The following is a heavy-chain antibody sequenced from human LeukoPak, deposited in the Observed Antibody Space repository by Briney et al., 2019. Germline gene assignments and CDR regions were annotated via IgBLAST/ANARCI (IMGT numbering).Heavy chain of an antibody. V-gene: IGHV1-69-2*01. J-gene: IGHJ6*03. CDR2: VDPEDGET. Sequence: ASVKVSCKVSGYTFTDYYMHWVQQAPGKGLEWMGLVDPEDGETIYAEKSQGRVAITADTSTDTAYMELSSLRSEDTAVYYCATDSSGYYYYYYYMDVWGKGTTVTVSS. D-gene: IGHD3-22*01. CDR1: GYTFTDYY. CDR3: ATDSSGYYYYYYYMDV.